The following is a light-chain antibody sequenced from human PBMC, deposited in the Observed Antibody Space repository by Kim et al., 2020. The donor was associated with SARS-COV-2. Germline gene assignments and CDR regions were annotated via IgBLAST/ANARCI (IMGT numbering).Light chain of an antibody. CDR1: QGISSY. CDR2: AAS. V-gene: IGKV1-8*01. Sequence: ASTGDRVTITCRASQGISSYLAWYQQKPGKAPKLLIYAASTLQSGVPSRFSGSGSGTDFTLTISCLQSEDFATYYCLQHKNYPLTFGGGTKVDIK. CDR3: LQHKNYPLT. J-gene: IGKJ4*01.